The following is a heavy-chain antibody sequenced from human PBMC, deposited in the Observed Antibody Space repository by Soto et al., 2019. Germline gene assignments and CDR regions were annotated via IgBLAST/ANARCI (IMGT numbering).Heavy chain of an antibody. V-gene: IGHV4-59*01. Sequence: SETLSLTCTVSGGSISSYYWSWIRQPPGKGLEWIGYIYYSGSTNYNPSLKSRVTISVDTSKNQFSLKLSSVTAADTAVYYCAGVGSMGSDYAVDYWGQGTLVTVSS. CDR3: AGVGSMGSDYAVDY. CDR2: IYYSGST. J-gene: IGHJ4*02. D-gene: IGHD3-10*01. CDR1: GGSISSYY.